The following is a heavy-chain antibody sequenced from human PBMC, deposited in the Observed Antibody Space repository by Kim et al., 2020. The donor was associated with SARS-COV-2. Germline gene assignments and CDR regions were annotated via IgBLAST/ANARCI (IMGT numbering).Heavy chain of an antibody. D-gene: IGHD3-3*01. Sequence: GGSLRLSCAASGFTFSDYNFHWVRQAPGMGLMWVALINNHGNEITYADSVRGRFTISRDSAKNTVYLQMSSLRAEDTAVYYCARDRAWLLYDYWGQGTPVTVSS. CDR3: ARDRAWLLYDY. V-gene: IGHV3-74*01. CDR1: GFTFSDYN. J-gene: IGHJ4*02. CDR2: INNHGNEI.